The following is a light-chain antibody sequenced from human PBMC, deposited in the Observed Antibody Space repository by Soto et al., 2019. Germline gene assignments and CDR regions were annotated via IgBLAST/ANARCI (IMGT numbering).Light chain of an antibody. J-gene: IGKJ1*01. CDR1: QIISSW. CDR3: QQYNTYPTWT. Sequence: DIQMTQSPSTLSASVGDRVTITCRASQIISSWLAWYQQKPGKAPKLLIYKASSLESGVPSRFSGSGSGTEFTLTISSLQPDDFATYHCQQYNTYPTWTFGQGTKVEIK. CDR2: KAS. V-gene: IGKV1-5*03.